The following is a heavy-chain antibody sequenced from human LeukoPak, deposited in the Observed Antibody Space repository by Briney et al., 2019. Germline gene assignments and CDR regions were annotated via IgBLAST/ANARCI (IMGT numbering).Heavy chain of an antibody. CDR1: GYSFTSYW. J-gene: IGHJ6*02. CDR3: ARTRGPMGQHYYYGMDV. D-gene: IGHD3-16*01. V-gene: IGHV5-51*01. CDR2: IYPGDSDT. Sequence: GESLKISCKGSGYSFTSYWIGWVRQMPGKGLEWMGIIYPGDSDTRYSPSFEGQVTISADKSISTAYLQWSSLKASDTAMYYCARTRGPMGQHYYYGMDVWGQGTTVTVSS.